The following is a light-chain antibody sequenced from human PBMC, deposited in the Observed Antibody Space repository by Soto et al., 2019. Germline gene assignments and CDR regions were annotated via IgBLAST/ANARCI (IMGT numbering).Light chain of an antibody. J-gene: IGKJ1*01. CDR1: QSVLLSSQNKNC. Sequence: DIVVTQSPESLAVSLGERATINCKSTQSVLLSSQNKNCITWYQQKPGQPPKVLIYWASTRNSGVPDRFSGSGSWTDFTLTISSLQAEDVSVYYCHQYCTIPRTFGQGTKVEIK. CDR2: WAS. V-gene: IGKV4-1*01. CDR3: HQYCTIPRT.